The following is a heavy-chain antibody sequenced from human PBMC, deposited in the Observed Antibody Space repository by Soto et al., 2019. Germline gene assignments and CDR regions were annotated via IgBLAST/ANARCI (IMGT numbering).Heavy chain of an antibody. CDR2: IIPILGIA. J-gene: IGHJ4*02. D-gene: IGHD3-10*01. CDR1: GGTFSSYT. V-gene: IGHV1-69*02. Sequence: SVKVSCKASGGTFSSYTISWVRQAPGQGLELMGRIIPILGIANYAQKFQGRVTITADKSTSTAYMELSSLRSEDTAVYYCAGPEAYGSGSYGFDYWGQGTLVTVSS. CDR3: AGPEAYGSGSYGFDY.